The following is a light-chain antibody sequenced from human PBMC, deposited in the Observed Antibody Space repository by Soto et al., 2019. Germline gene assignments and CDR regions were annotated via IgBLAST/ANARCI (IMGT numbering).Light chain of an antibody. CDR1: QSVSSNY. V-gene: IGKV3-20*01. Sequence: ETVLTQSPGTLSLSPGERATLSCRASQSVSSNYVAWYQQKPGQAPRLLFYDASSRAAGIPDRFSGSGSGTDFTLTISRLEPEDSAVYYCQQYGGSPMTFGQGTRLEIK. CDR3: QQYGGSPMT. CDR2: DAS. J-gene: IGKJ5*01.